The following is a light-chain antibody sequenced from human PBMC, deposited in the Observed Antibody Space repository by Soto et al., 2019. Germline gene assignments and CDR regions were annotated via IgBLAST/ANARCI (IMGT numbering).Light chain of an antibody. J-gene: IGKJ1*01. CDR3: QQYTAWPLT. V-gene: IGKV3-20*01. CDR1: QSVTSNY. CDR2: GIS. Sequence: TQSPATLSVSPGEGATLSCRASQSVTSNYLAWYQQKPGKAPRLLIHGISNRATGVPDRFSGSGSGTDFTLTISRLEPEDFAVYYCQQYTAWPLTFGQGTKVDIK.